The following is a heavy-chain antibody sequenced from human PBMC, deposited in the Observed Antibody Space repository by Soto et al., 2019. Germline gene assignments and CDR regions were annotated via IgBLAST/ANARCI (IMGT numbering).Heavy chain of an antibody. V-gene: IGHV1-69*13. D-gene: IGHD3-10*01. CDR3: ARDLVKYYGSGSRPYNWFDP. CDR1: GYTFSSYA. CDR2: IIPIFGTA. J-gene: IGHJ5*02. Sequence: ASVKDSCKASGYTFSSYAISWVRQAPGQGLEWMGGIIPIFGTANYAQKFQGRVTITADESTSTAYMELSSLRSEDTAVYYCARDLVKYYGSGSRPYNWFDPWGQGTLVTVSS.